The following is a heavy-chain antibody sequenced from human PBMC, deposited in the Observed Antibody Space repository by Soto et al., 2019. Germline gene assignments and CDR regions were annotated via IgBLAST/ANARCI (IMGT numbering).Heavy chain of an antibody. J-gene: IGHJ4*02. CDR2: ISYDGSNK. CDR3: ATGGGSLDY. CDR1: GFTFSSYG. D-gene: IGHD2-15*01. Sequence: QVQLVESGGGVVQPGRSLRLSCAASGFTFSSYGMHWVRQAPGKGLEWVAVISYDGSNKYYADSVKGRFTISRDNSKNRLYLQMNSLRAEDTAVYYCATGGGSLDYWGQGTLVTVSS. V-gene: IGHV3-30*03.